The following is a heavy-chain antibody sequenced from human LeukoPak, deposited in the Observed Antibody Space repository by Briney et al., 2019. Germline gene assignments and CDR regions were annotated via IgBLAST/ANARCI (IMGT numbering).Heavy chain of an antibody. J-gene: IGHJ4*02. CDR2: ISAYNGNT. Sequence: AASVKVSCKASGYTFTSYGISWVRQAPGQGLEWMGWISAYNGNTNYAQKLQGRVTMTTDTSTSAAYMELRSLRSDDTAVYYCARVPRSGSYYYFDYWAREPWSPSPQ. V-gene: IGHV1-18*01. CDR3: ARVPRSGSYYYFDY. D-gene: IGHD1-26*01. CDR1: GYTFTSYG.